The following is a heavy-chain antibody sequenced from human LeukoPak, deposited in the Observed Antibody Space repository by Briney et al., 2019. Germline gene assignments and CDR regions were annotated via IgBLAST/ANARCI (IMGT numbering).Heavy chain of an antibody. CDR2: IHYSGST. CDR3: ARWYSSGWAFDY. V-gene: IGHV4-59*08. D-gene: IGHD6-19*01. Sequence: PSETLSLTYTVSGGTISSYYWNWIRQPPGKGLEWIGYIHYSGSTKYNPSLKSRVTISVDTSKNQFSLKLSSVTAADTAVYYCARWYSSGWAFDYWGQGTLVTVSS. J-gene: IGHJ4*02. CDR1: GGTISSYY.